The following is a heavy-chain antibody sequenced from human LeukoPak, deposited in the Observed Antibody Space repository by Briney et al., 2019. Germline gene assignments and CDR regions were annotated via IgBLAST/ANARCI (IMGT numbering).Heavy chain of an antibody. V-gene: IGHV3-23*01. D-gene: IGHD6-19*01. CDR3: AKDSSSGWVYFDY. Sequence: GGSLRLSCAASGFTFSSYAMSWVRQDPGKGLEWVSAISGSGGSTYYADSVKGRFTISRDNSKNTLYLQMNSLRAEDTAVYYCAKDSSSGWVYFDYWGQGTLVTVSS. CDR2: ISGSGGST. J-gene: IGHJ4*02. CDR1: GFTFSSYA.